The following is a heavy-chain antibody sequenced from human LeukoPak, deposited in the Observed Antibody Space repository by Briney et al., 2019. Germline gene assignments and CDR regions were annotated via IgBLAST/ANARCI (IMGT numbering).Heavy chain of an antibody. Sequence: SETLSLTCTVSGGSISSSSYYWGWIRQPPGKGLEWIGSIYYSGSTYYNPSLKSRVTISVDTSKNQFSLKLSSVTAADTAVYYCARDIVVVPAAIRSGHNWFDPWGQGTLVTVSS. CDR3: ARDIVVVPAAIRSGHNWFDP. J-gene: IGHJ5*02. V-gene: IGHV4-39*07. CDR2: IYYSGST. D-gene: IGHD2-2*02. CDR1: GGSISSSSYY.